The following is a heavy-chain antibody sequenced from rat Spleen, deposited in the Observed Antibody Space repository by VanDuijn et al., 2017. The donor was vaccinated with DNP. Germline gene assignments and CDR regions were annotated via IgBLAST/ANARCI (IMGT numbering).Heavy chain of an antibody. CDR3: TRASGSPFAY. V-gene: IGHV2S1*01. D-gene: IGHD1-4*01. CDR1: GFSLTSYH. J-gene: IGHJ3*01. Sequence: QVQLKESGPGLVRPSETLSLTCTVSGFSLTSYHVSWVRQPPGKGLEWMGRIQSGGSTDYNSALKSRLSISRDTSKSQVFLKMDSLQTEDTAIYFCTRASGSPFAYWGQGTLVTVSS. CDR2: IQSGGST.